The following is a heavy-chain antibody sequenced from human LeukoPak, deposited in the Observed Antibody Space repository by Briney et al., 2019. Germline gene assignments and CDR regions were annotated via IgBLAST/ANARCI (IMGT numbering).Heavy chain of an antibody. CDR3: ARVATSMGDALDI. CDR2: VYPGNSDT. D-gene: IGHD5-18*01. Sequence: GESLKISCEGFGYSFTNSWIAWVRQMPGKGREWMGIVYPGNSDTRYSPSFQGQVAMSADKSISTAYLQWSSLKASDTAMYYCARVATSMGDALDIWGQGTMVTVSS. J-gene: IGHJ3*02. V-gene: IGHV5-51*01. CDR1: GYSFTNSW.